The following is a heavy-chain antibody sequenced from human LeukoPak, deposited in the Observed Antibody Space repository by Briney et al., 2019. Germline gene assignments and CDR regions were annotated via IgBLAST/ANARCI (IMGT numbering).Heavy chain of an antibody. CDR1: GGSFSGYY. CDR3: ARGPSSWSNYYYGMDV. CDR2: INHSGST. D-gene: IGHD6-13*01. V-gene: IGHV4-34*01. Sequence: PSETLSLTCAVYGGSFSGYYWSWIRQPPGKGLEWIGEINHSGSTNYNPSLKSRVTISVDTSKNQFSLKLSSVTAADTAVYYCARGPSSWSNYYYGMDVRGQGTTVTVSS. J-gene: IGHJ6*02.